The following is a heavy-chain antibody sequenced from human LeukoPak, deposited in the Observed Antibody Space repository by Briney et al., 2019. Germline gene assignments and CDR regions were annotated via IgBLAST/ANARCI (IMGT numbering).Heavy chain of an antibody. V-gene: IGHV3-33*06. J-gene: IGHJ4*02. Sequence: QPGRSLRLSCAASGFTFSSYGMHWVRQAPGKGLEWVAVIWYDGSNKYYADSVKGRFTISRDNSKNTLYPQMNSLRAEDTAVYYCAKVGDGYNNYWGQGTLVTVSS. CDR3: AKVGDGYNNY. CDR1: GFTFSSYG. D-gene: IGHD5-24*01. CDR2: IWYDGSNK.